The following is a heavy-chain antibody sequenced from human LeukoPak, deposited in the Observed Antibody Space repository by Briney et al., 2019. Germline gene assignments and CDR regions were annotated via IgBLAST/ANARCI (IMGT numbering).Heavy chain of an antibody. CDR3: ARDDRGYSGYDYQH. CDR2: IIPILGIA. J-gene: IGHJ4*02. CDR1: GGTFSSYA. Sequence: GASVKVSCKASGGTFSSYAISWVRQAPGEGLEWMGRIIPILGIANYAQKFQGRVTITADKPTSTDYMELSSLRSEDTAVYYCARDDRGYSGYDYQHWGQGTLVTVSS. V-gene: IGHV1-69*04. D-gene: IGHD5-12*01.